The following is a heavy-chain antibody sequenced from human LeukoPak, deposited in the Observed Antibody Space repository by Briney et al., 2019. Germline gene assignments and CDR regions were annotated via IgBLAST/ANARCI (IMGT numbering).Heavy chain of an antibody. Sequence: GGSLRLSCAASGFTFSLYGMHWARQAPGKGLEWVASINHNGNVNYYVDSVKGRFTISRDNAKNSLYLQMSNLRAEDTAVYFCARGGGLDVWGQGATVTVSS. D-gene: IGHD3-16*01. V-gene: IGHV3-7*03. CDR1: GFTFSLYG. CDR3: ARGGGLDV. CDR2: INHNGNVN. J-gene: IGHJ6*02.